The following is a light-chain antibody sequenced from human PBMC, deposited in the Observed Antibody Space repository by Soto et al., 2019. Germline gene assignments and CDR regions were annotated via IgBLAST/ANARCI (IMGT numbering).Light chain of an antibody. CDR1: SGDVGGYNY. Sequence: QSALTQPASVSGSPGQSITISCTGTSGDVGGYNYVSWYQQHPGKAPKLMIYEVTNRPSGVSNRFSGSKSGNTASLTISGLQAEDEADYYCSSYTSSSTYVFGNGTKGTVL. J-gene: IGLJ1*01. V-gene: IGLV2-14*01. CDR2: EVT. CDR3: SSYTSSSTYV.